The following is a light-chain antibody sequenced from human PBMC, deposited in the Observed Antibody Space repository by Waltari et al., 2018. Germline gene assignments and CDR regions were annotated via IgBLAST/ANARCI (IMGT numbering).Light chain of an antibody. Sequence: EIMLTQSPATLSLSPGERATLSCRSSQSVNAYLAWYQQKPGQAPRLLIYDASNRATGIPARFSGSGSGTDFTLTISSLEPEDFAVYYCQQRNTWPTFGQGTILEIK. CDR1: QSVNAY. CDR3: QQRNTWPT. CDR2: DAS. J-gene: IGKJ2*01. V-gene: IGKV3-11*01.